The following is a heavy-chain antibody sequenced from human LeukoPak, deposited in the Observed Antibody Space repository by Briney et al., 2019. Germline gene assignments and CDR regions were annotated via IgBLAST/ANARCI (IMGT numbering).Heavy chain of an antibody. V-gene: IGHV1-3*01. CDR3: ARDSEYYDFWSGYHNWFDP. CDR2: INAGNGNT. D-gene: IGHD3-3*01. CDR1: GYAVTSYA. J-gene: IGHJ5*02. Sequence: ASVKVSCKASGYAVTSYAMHWVRQAPGQRLGWRGWINAGNGNTKYSQKFQGRVTITRDTSASTAYMELSSLRSEDTAVYYCARDSEYYDFWSGYHNWFDPWGQGTLVTVSS.